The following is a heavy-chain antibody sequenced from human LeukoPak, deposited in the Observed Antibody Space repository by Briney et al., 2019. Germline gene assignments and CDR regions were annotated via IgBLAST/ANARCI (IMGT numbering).Heavy chain of an antibody. CDR2: ISTYNGNT. J-gene: IGHJ4*02. D-gene: IGHD4-23*01. V-gene: IGHV1-18*01. CDR1: GYTFTSHG. Sequence: ASVKVSCKASGYTFTSHGISWVRQAPGQGLEWMGWISTYNGNTNYAQKLQGRVSMTTDTSTSTAYMDLRSLRSDDTAVYYCARQGYGGHSRGAADYWGQGTLVTVSS. CDR3: ARQGYGGHSRGAADY.